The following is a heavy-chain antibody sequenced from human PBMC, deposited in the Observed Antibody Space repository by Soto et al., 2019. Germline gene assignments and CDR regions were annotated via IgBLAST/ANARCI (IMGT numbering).Heavy chain of an antibody. V-gene: IGHV1-8*01. CDR1: GYTFTSYD. CDR3: ARVSPYDFWSYMDV. J-gene: IGHJ6*03. Sequence: ASVKVSCKASGYTFTSYDINWVRQATGQGLEWMGWMNPNSGNTGYAQKFQGRVTMTRNTSISTAYMELSSLRSEDTAVYYCARVSPYDFWSYMDVWGKGTTVTVSS. D-gene: IGHD3-3*01. CDR2: MNPNSGNT.